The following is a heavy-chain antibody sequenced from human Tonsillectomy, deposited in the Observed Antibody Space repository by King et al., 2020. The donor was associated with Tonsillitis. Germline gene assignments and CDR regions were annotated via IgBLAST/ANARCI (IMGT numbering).Heavy chain of an antibody. CDR1: GFTFSSNA. CDR2: LWYDGSNK. D-gene: IGHD6-13*01. V-gene: IGHV3-33*08. Sequence: VQLVESGGGVVQPGRSLRLSCAASGFTFSSNAMHWVRQAPGKGLDWVAILWYDGSNKYYAYAVKGRFTISRDNSRNTVFLQMNSLRAEDTAVYYCARGGMSARPDYWGQGTLVTVSS. J-gene: IGHJ4*02. CDR3: ARGGMSARPDY.